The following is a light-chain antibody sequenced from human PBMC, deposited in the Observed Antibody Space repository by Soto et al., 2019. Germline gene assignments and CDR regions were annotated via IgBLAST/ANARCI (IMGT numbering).Light chain of an antibody. CDR1: QSISRY. V-gene: IGKV1-39*01. Sequence: DIQMTQSPSSLSASVGDRVTITCRASQSISRYLNWYQQKPGKAPKLLIYAASSLKSGVTSRFSGSGSRTDFTLIISSLQPADFAAYYCQQSYSTLMFTFGQGTNLEIK. CDR3: QQSYSTLMFT. J-gene: IGKJ2*01. CDR2: AAS.